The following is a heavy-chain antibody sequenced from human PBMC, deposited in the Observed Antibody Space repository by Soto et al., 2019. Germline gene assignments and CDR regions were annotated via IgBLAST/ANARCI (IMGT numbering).Heavy chain of an antibody. CDR3: VRDRSGSYLEGFDY. CDR2: IKQAGSEK. J-gene: IGHJ4*02. CDR1: GFTFSSFW. V-gene: IGHV3-7*01. Sequence: EVQLVESGGGLVQLGGSRRLSCAASGFTFSSFWMTWVRQAPGKGLEWVANIKQAGSEKYYVDSVKGRFTISRDNARNSLFLEMKSLRSEDTAVYSCVRDRSGSYLEGFDYWGQGTLVTVSS. D-gene: IGHD1-26*01.